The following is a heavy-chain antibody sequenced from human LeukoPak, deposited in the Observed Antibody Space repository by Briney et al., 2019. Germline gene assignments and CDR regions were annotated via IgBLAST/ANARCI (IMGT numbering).Heavy chain of an antibody. J-gene: IGHJ4*02. CDR3: ARDYTYYYDSSGYLSY. D-gene: IGHD3-22*01. V-gene: IGHV3-11*01. CDR2: ISSSGSTI. CDR1: GFPFSDYY. Sequence: GGSLRLSCAASGFPFSDYYMSWIRQAPGKGLEWVSYISSSGSTIYYADSVKGRFTISRDNAKNSLYLQMNSLRAEDTAVYYCARDYTYYYDSSGYLSYWGQGTLVTVSS.